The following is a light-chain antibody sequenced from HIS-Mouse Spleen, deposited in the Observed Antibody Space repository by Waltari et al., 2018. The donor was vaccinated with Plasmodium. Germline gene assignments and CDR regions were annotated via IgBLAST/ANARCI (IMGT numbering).Light chain of an antibody. J-gene: IGKJ3*01. Sequence: DIQMTQSPSSLSASVGDRVTITCPASQDISNYLNWYQQKPGKAPKLLIYDASNLETGVPSRFSGSGSGTDFTFTISSLQPEDIATYYCQQYDNLPPLFTFGPGTKVDIK. CDR1: QDISNY. CDR3: QQYDNLPPLFT. CDR2: DAS. V-gene: IGKV1-33*01.